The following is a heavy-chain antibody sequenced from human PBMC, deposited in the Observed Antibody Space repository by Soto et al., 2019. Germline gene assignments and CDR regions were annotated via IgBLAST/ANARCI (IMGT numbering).Heavy chain of an antibody. CDR3: ARMAIVGDDNWFDP. CDR1: GGSISSSSYY. CDR2: IYYSGST. V-gene: IGHV4-39*01. J-gene: IGHJ5*02. Sequence: SETLSLTCTVSGGSISSSSYYWGWIRQPPGKGLEWIGSIYYSGSTYYNPSLKSRVTISVDTSKNQFSLKLSSVTAADTAVYYCARMAIVGDDNWFDPWGQGTLVTVSS. D-gene: IGHD1-26*01.